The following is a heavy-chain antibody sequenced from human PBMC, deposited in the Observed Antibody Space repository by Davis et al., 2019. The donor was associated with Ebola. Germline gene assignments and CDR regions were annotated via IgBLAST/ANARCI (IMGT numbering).Heavy chain of an antibody. J-gene: IGHJ4*02. CDR2: ISSDSDYI. D-gene: IGHD2-21*02. Sequence: GESLKISCAASGFTFSTYSMSWVRQAPGKGLEWVSSISSDSDYIYYADSAKGRFTISRDNAKNSLYLQMNSLRAEDTAVYYCAKVLTLYCGGGDCSSFDYWGQGTLLTVSS. CDR3: AKVLTLYCGGGDCSSFDY. CDR1: GFTFSTYS. V-gene: IGHV3-21*04.